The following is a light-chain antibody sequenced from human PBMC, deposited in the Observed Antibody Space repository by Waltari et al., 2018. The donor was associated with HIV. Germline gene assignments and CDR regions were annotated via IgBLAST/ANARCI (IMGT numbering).Light chain of an antibody. V-gene: IGKV3-15*01. J-gene: IGKJ3*01. CDR3: QQYNNWLFT. Sequence: EIVMTQSPATLSVSPGERVTHSCRASQNIRTTLAWYQQKPGQSPRLLIYDASTRATGIPDRFSGSGSGTDFALTISSAQSEDFAVYFCQQYNNWLFTFGPGTKVDIK. CDR1: QNIRTT. CDR2: DAS.